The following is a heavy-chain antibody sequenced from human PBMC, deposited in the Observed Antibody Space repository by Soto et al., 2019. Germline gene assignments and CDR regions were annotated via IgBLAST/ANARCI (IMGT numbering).Heavy chain of an antibody. CDR3: ARGRYGDY. J-gene: IGHJ4*02. Sequence: QVHLVQSGAEVKKHGASVKVSCKASGYTFTSYGITWVRQAPGQGLEWMGWISAHNGNKDYAQKLQGRVIVTRDTSTSTAYMELRSLRSDDTAVYYCARGRYGDYWGQGALVTVSS. CDR1: GYTFTSYG. V-gene: IGHV1-18*01. CDR2: ISAHNGNK. D-gene: IGHD1-1*01.